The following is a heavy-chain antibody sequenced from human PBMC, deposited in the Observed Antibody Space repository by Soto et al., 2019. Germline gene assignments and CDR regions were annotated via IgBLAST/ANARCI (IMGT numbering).Heavy chain of an antibody. CDR3: ARDRGYTYGFDF. CDR1: GLTFTSYS. D-gene: IGHD5-18*01. J-gene: IGHJ4*02. V-gene: IGHV3-48*02. CDR2: ISSSSSTI. Sequence: GGSLRLSCAASGLTFTSYSMNWIRQAPGKGLEWVSFISSSSSTIYYADSVKGRFTISRDNAKNSLYLQMNSLRDEDTAVYYCARDRGYTYGFDFWGQGALVTVSS.